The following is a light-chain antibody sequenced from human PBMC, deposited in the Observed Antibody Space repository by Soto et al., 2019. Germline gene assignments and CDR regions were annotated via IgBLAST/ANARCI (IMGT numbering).Light chain of an antibody. V-gene: IGKV2-28*01. Sequence: DIVMTQSPLSLPVTPGEPAAISCGSSESLLHSNGNNYLEWYLQKPGQSPHLLIYLGSNRASGVPDRFSGSGSGTDFTLKISRVEAEDVGVYFCMQALQTPWTFGQGTKVEIK. J-gene: IGKJ1*01. CDR2: LGS. CDR1: ESLLHSNGNNY. CDR3: MQALQTPWT.